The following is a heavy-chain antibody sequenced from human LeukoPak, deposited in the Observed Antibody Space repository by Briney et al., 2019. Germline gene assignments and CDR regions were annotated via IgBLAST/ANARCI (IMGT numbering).Heavy chain of an antibody. CDR3: AKDAGFGELLFDY. Sequence: GGSLRLSCAASGFTFSSYAMSWVRQAPGKGLEWVSGITSSGDSTYYAASVKGRFTISRDNSKNTLYLQMNSLRAEDTAVYYCAKDAGFGELLFDYWGQRTLVTVSS. V-gene: IGHV3-23*01. CDR1: GFTFSSYA. J-gene: IGHJ4*02. D-gene: IGHD3-10*01. CDR2: ITSSGDST.